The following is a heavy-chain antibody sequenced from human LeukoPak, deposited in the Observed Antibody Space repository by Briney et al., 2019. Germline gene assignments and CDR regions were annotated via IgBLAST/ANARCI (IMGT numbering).Heavy chain of an antibody. CDR1: GGSFSGYY. D-gene: IGHD1-26*01. V-gene: IGHV4-34*01. J-gene: IGHJ4*02. CDR3: ARAVGATERTDYFDY. Sequence: SETLSLTCAVYGGSFSGYYSSWIRHPPQKGLEWVGEINHSGSTNYNPSLKSRVTISVDTSKNQFSLKLSPATAADTAVYYCARAVGATERTDYFDYWGQGTLVTVSS. CDR2: INHSGST.